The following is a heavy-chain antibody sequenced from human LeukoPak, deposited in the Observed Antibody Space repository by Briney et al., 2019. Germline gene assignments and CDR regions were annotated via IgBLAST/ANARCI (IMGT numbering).Heavy chain of an antibody. D-gene: IGHD2-2*01. Sequence: PSETLSLTCTVSGGSISSYYWSWIRQPPGKGLEWIGYIYYSGSTNYNPSLKSRVTISVDTSKNQFSLKLSSVTAADTAVYYCARRLISGAWTAPLYCSSTSCGFFHNWFDPWGQGTLVTVSS. CDR1: GGSISSYY. CDR3: ARRLISGAWTAPLYCSSTSCGFFHNWFDP. CDR2: IYYSGST. J-gene: IGHJ5*02. V-gene: IGHV4-59*12.